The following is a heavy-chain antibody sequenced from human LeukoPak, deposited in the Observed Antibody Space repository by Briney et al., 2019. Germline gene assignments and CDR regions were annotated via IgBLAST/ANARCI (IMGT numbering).Heavy chain of an antibody. D-gene: IGHD2-2*02. Sequence: GASVKVSCKASGYTFTSYAMHWVRQAPGQRLEWMGWINAGNGNTKYSQKFQGRVTITADESTSTAYMELSSLRSEDTAVYYCATCARNFYCYRFDYWGQGTLVTVSS. CDR2: INAGNGNT. CDR1: GYTFTSYA. J-gene: IGHJ4*02. CDR3: ATCARNFYCYRFDY. V-gene: IGHV1-3*01.